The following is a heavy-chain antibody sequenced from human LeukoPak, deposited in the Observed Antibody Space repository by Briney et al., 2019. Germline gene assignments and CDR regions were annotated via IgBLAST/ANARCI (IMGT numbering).Heavy chain of an antibody. Sequence: EASVKVSCKASGYTFTGYYMHWVRQAPGHGLEWMGWINPNSGGTNYAQKFQGRVTMTRDTSISTAYMDLSSLRSEDTAVYYCARVAWIAGIAAAGTGYWGQGTLVTVSS. CDR3: ARVAWIAGIAAAGTGY. J-gene: IGHJ4*02. CDR1: GYTFTGYY. D-gene: IGHD6-13*01. CDR2: INPNSGGT. V-gene: IGHV1-2*02.